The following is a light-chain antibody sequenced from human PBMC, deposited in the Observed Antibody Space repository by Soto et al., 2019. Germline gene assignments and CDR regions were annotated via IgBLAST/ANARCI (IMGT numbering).Light chain of an antibody. CDR3: QQSYSTPVT. CDR2: AAS. V-gene: IGKV1-39*01. CDR1: QSITNY. J-gene: IGKJ5*01. Sequence: DIQMTQSPSSLSASVGDRVTITCRASQSITNYLSWYQQKPGKAPMVLIYAASSLQSGVPSRFSGSVSGTDFALTIRSLQPEDFATYYCQQSYSTPVTFGQGTRLEIK.